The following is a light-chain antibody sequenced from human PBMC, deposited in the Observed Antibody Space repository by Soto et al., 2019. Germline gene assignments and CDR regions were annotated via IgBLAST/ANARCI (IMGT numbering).Light chain of an antibody. CDR1: QSINTY. J-gene: IGKJ3*01. CDR2: AAS. Sequence: DIQMTQSPASLSASVGDRVTITCRTSQSINTYLNWYQQKPGKDPKLLIYAASILQSGVPSRFSGSGSGTDFNLTISSLQTEDFATYDCQQSYSTPLTFGPGTKVDIK. V-gene: IGKV1-39*01. CDR3: QQSYSTPLT.